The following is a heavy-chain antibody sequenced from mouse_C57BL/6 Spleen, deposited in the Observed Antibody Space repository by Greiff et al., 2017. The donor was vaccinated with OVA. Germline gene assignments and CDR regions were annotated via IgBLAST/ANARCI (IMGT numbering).Heavy chain of an antibody. J-gene: IGHJ2*01. CDR2: ISSGSSTI. D-gene: IGHD4-1*01. CDR1: GFTFSDYG. Sequence: DVKLVESGGGLVKPGGSLKLSCAASGFTFSDYGMHWVRQAPEKGLEWVAYISSGSSTIYYADTVKGRFTISRDNAKNTLFLQMTSLRSEDTAMYYCARHELSYFDYWGQGTTLTVSS. V-gene: IGHV5-17*01. CDR3: ARHELSYFDY.